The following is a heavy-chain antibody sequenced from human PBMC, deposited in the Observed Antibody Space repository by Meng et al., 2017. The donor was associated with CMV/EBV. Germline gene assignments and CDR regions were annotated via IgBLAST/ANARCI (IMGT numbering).Heavy chain of an antibody. D-gene: IGHD4-23*01. V-gene: IGHV4-4*07. CDR2: IYTSGST. CDR1: VGSISSSY. J-gene: IGHJ4*02. Sequence: QVTLQESGAGRVKPSETLSHTCTVSVGSISSSYWSWIRQPAGKGLEWIGRIYTSGSTNYNPSLKSRVTMSVDTSKTQFSLKLSSVTAADTAVYYCARVLRWNGVIDYWGQGTLVTVSS. CDR3: ARVLRWNGVIDY.